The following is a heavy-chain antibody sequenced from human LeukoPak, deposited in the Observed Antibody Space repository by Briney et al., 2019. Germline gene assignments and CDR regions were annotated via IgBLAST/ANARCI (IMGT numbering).Heavy chain of an antibody. V-gene: IGHV3-23*01. CDR3: AKHLVHVLYYFEY. CDR2: ITGSGTSA. D-gene: IGHD6-13*01. J-gene: IGHJ4*02. Sequence: PGGSLRLSCVASGFTFTNNAMSWVRQAPGKGLEWVSAITGSGTSAHYADSVKGRFTISRDNSKNTLFLKMNSLRPEDTALYYCAKHLVHVLYYFEYWGQGTLVSVSS. CDR1: GFTFTNNA.